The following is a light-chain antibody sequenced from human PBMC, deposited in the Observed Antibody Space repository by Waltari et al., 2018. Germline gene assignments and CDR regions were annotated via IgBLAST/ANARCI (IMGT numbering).Light chain of an antibody. CDR1: SRDVGRYDY. J-gene: IGLJ1*01. CDR2: DVT. V-gene: IGLV2-14*03. CDR3: TSYTSSTTTPYV. Sequence: QSALTQPASVSGTPGQSTTISCTGTSRDVGRYDYVSWYQQPPGRAPKLLIHDVTDRASGVADRFSGSKSGNTASLTISGLQTEDEADYYCTSYTSSTTTPYVFGTGTQVTV.